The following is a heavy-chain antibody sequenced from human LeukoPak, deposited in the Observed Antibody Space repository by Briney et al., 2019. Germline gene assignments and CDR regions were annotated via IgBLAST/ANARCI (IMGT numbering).Heavy chain of an antibody. D-gene: IGHD1-26*01. CDR1: SDSISSYY. CDR2: IYHSGST. Sequence: SETLSLTCTVSSDSISSYYWTWIRQPPGKGQEWIGYIYHSGSTNYNPSLKSRVTISVDTSQNQFSLKLSSVTAADTAVYYCAGTVVGTTWRAFDIWGQGTMVTVSS. J-gene: IGHJ3*02. V-gene: IGHV4-59*01. CDR3: AGTVVGTTWRAFDI.